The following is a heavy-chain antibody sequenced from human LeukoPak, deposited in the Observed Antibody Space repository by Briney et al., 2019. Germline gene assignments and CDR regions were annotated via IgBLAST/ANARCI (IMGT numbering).Heavy chain of an antibody. J-gene: IGHJ4*02. CDR2: INPNSGGT. CDR1: GYTFTGYY. V-gene: IGHV1-2*06. Sequence: ASVKVSCKASGYTFTGYYMHWVRQAPGQGLEWMGRINPNSGGTNYAQKFQGRVTMTRDTSISTAYMELSRLRSDDTAVYYCARSQGSYYDSSGYLLDYWGQGTLVTVSS. CDR3: ARSQGSYYDSSGYLLDY. D-gene: IGHD3-22*01.